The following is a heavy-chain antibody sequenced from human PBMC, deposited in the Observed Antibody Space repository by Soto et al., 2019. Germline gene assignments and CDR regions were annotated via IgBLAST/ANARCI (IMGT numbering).Heavy chain of an antibody. CDR2: MWPSGGT. CDR3: ARCLHCSNGGRFDP. D-gene: IGHD2-8*01. CDR1: GVSISSTNW. V-gene: IGHV4-4*02. Sequence: SETLSLTCAVSGVSISSTNWWTWVRQAPGKGLEWIGEMWPSGGTTYNPSLQNRVTISVDISKNHLSLTLTSVTAADTAIYYCARCLHCSNGGRFDPWGQGALVTVSS. J-gene: IGHJ5*02.